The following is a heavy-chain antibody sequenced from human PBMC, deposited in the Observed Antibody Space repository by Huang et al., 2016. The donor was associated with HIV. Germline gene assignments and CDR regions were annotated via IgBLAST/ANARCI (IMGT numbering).Heavy chain of an antibody. V-gene: IGHV4-34*01. CDR3: AGGPHSARTLDF. Sequence: QVQLQQWGAGLLKPSETLSLTCAVYGGSFTGYYWSWFRPPPGQGLEWIGEIDHSGSTNDTPARKSRVTREVDTSKNQFSLKLISVTAADTAMYYCAGGPHSARTLDFWGQGTLVTVSS. D-gene: IGHD6-6*01. J-gene: IGHJ4*02. CDR2: IDHSGST. CDR1: GGSFTGYY.